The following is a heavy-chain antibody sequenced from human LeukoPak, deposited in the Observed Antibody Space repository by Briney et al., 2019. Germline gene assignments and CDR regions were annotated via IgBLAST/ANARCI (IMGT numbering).Heavy chain of an antibody. V-gene: IGHV4-4*07. D-gene: IGHD4-23*01. J-gene: IGHJ4*02. CDR2: IYSSGST. CDR3: ARGGKATVVTM. CDR1: GGSINSYY. Sequence: PSGTLSLTCTASGGSINSYYMSWVRQPAGKGLEWIGRIYSSGSTNYNPSLKSRVSMSVDTTKNQYSLKLTPVTAADTAVYYCARGGKATVVTMWGQGILVTVSS.